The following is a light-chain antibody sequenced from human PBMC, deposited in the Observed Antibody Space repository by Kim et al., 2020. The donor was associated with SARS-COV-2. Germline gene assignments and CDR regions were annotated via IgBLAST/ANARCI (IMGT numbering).Light chain of an antibody. CDR1: QGISSY. V-gene: IGKV1-8*01. CDR2: AAS. CDR3: QQYYSYPRT. Sequence: AIRMTQSPSSFSASTGDRVTITCRASQGISSYLAWYQQKPGKAPKLLIYAASTLQSGVPSRFSGSGSGTDFTLTLSCLQSEDFATYYCQQYYSYPRTFGQGTQMDIK. J-gene: IGKJ1*01.